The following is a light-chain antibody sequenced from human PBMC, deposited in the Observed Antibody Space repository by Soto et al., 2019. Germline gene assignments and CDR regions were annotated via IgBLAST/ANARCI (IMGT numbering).Light chain of an antibody. J-gene: IGKJ1*01. V-gene: IGKV1-6*01. CDR3: LQDYNYPRT. CDR1: QGIRND. Sequence: AIQMTQSPSSLSASVGDRVTITCRASQGIRNDLGWYQQKPGKAPKLLIYAASSLQSGVPSRFGDSGSGTDFTLTISSLQPEDFATYYCLQDYNYPRTFGQGTKVEIK. CDR2: AAS.